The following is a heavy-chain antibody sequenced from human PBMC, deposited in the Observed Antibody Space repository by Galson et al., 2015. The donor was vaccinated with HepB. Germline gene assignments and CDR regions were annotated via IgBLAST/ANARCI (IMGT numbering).Heavy chain of an antibody. CDR2: ISSSSSYT. V-gene: IGHV3-11*06. J-gene: IGHJ6*02. CDR1: GFTFSDYY. Sequence: SLRLSCAASGFTFSDYYMSWIRQAPGKGLEWVSYISSSSSYTNYADSVKGRFTISRDNAKNSLYLQMNSLRAEDTAVYYCARDPRTYYDFWSGYYRGMDVWGQGTTVTVSS. CDR3: ARDPRTYYDFWSGYYRGMDV. D-gene: IGHD3-3*01.